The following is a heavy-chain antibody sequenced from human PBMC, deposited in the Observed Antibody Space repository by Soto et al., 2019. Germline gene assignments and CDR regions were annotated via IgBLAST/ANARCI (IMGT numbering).Heavy chain of an antibody. CDR3: ARGSLTAPGTFDY. CDR2: IREDGSEK. D-gene: IGHD6-13*01. CDR1: GFTLSTYW. J-gene: IGHJ4*02. V-gene: IGHV3-7*04. Sequence: GGSLRLPCAASGFTLSTYWMNWVRQAPGKGLEWVANIREDGSEKYYVDSVKGRFTVSRDNAKNSLYLQMNSLRADDTAVYYCARGSLTAPGTFDYWGQGTLVTVSS.